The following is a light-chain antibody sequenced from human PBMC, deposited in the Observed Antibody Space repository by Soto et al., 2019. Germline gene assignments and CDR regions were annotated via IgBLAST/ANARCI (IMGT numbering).Light chain of an antibody. J-gene: IGLJ1*01. CDR2: EGS. Sequence: QSVPTQPASVSGSPGQSITISCTGTSSDVGSYNLVSWYQQHPGKAPKLMIYEGSKRPSGVSNRFSGSKSGNTASLTISGLQAEDEADYYCCSYAGSSTYVFGTGTKLTVL. CDR3: CSYAGSSTYV. CDR1: SSDVGSYNL. V-gene: IGLV2-23*01.